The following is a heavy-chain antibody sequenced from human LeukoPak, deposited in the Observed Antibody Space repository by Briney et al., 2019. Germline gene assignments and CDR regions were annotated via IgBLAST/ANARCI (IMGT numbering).Heavy chain of an antibody. CDR3: ARDSATTGISFLDY. CDR2: IYYSGST. Sequence: SETLSLTCTVSGGSISSYYWSWIRQPPGKGLEWIGYIYYSGSTNYNPSLKSRVTISVDTSKNQFSLKLSSVTAADTAMYYCARDSATTGISFLDYWGQGTLVTVSS. D-gene: IGHD1-1*01. V-gene: IGHV4-59*01. CDR1: GGSISSYY. J-gene: IGHJ4*02.